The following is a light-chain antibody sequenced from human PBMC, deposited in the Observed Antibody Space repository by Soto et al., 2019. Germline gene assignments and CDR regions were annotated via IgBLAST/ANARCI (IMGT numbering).Light chain of an antibody. V-gene: IGLV2-14*01. CDR2: DVS. Sequence: QSVLTQPASVSGSHGQSITISCTGTSSDVGGYNYVSWYQQHPGKAPKLMIYDVSNRPSGVSNRFSGSKSGNTASLTISGLQAEDEADYYCSPYTSSSPYVFGTGTKVTVL. CDR3: SPYTSSSPYV. J-gene: IGLJ1*01. CDR1: SSDVGGYNY.